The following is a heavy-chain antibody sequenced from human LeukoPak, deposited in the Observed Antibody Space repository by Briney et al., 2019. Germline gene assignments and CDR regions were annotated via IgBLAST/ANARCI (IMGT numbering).Heavy chain of an antibody. CDR3: ARGVSRSGLRYCDY. V-gene: IGHV4-31*03. Sequence: SETLSLTCTVSGGSISSGGYYWSWIRQHPGKGLEWIGYIYYSGSTYYNPSLKSRVTISVDTSKNQFSLKLSSVTAADTAVYYCARGVSRSGLRYCDYWGQGTLVTVSS. CDR2: IYYSGST. CDR1: GGSISSGGYY. D-gene: IGHD3-9*01. J-gene: IGHJ4*02.